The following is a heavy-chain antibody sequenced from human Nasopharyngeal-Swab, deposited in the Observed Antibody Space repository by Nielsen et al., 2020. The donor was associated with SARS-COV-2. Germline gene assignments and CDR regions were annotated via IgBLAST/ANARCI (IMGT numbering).Heavy chain of an antibody. CDR1: GGSISSGGYY. J-gene: IGHJ4*02. Sequence: SETLSLTCTVSGGSISSGGYYWSWIRQHPGEGLEWIGYIYYSGSTYYNPSLKSRVTISVDTSKNQFSLKLSSVTAADTAVYYCARDRGAYGSGSYIDYWGQGTLVTVSS. CDR2: IYYSGST. CDR3: ARDRGAYGSGSYIDY. V-gene: IGHV4-31*03. D-gene: IGHD3-10*01.